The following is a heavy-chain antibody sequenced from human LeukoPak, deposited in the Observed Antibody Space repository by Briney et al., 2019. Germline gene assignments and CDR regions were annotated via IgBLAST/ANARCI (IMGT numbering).Heavy chain of an antibody. V-gene: IGHV4-59*08. J-gene: IGHJ4*02. D-gene: IGHD1-26*01. CDR3: ARLASGSYGPLTPFDY. Sequence: SETLSLTCTVSGGSISSYYWGWVRQPPGKGLEWIGDIYYSGSTNYNPSLKSRVTISVDTSKNQFSLRLSSVTAADTAVYYSARLASGSYGPLTPFDYRGQGTLVTVSS. CDR2: IYYSGST. CDR1: GGSISSYY.